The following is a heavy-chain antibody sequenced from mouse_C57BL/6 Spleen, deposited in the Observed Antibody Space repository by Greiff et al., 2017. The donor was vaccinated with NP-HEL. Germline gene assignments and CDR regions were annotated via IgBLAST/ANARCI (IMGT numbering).Heavy chain of an antibody. CDR3: ARSLDSSPLDY. D-gene: IGHD3-2*02. Sequence: VQLQQPGAELVRPGSSVKLSCKASGYTFTSYWMHWVKQRPIQGLEWIGNIDPSDSETHYNQKFKDKATLTVDKSSSTAYMQLSSLTSEDSAVYYCARSLDSSPLDYWGQGTTLTVSS. V-gene: IGHV1-52*01. CDR2: IDPSDSET. J-gene: IGHJ2*01. CDR1: GYTFTSYW.